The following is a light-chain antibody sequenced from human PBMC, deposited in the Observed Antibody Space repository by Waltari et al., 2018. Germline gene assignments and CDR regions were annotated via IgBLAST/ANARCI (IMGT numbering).Light chain of an antibody. V-gene: IGLV2-14*03. J-gene: IGLJ2*01. CDR1: SRDVGDYYY. CDR3: SSFTSSSTSL. CDR2: DVN. Sequence: QSALTQTASVSGSPGQASTIPCPGTSRDVGDYYYFSWYQQHPGEAPKLMIYDVNKRPSGISNRFSGSKSGNTASLTISGLQAEDEADYYCSSFTSSSTSLIGGGTKLTVL.